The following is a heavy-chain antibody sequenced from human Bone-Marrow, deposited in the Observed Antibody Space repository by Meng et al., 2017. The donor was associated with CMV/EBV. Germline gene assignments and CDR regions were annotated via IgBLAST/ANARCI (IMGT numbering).Heavy chain of an antibody. V-gene: IGHV3-23*03. CDR1: GFIFSTYE. D-gene: IGHD3-10*01. J-gene: IGHJ4*02. CDR3: AKEPLLFGYFDY. CDR2: IYSGGSRT. Sequence: GESLKISCAASGFIFSTYEMNWVRQAPGKGLEWVSVIYSGGSRTYYADSVKGRFTISRDNSKNTLYLQMNSLRAEDTAVYYCAKEPLLFGYFDYWGQGTLVTVSS.